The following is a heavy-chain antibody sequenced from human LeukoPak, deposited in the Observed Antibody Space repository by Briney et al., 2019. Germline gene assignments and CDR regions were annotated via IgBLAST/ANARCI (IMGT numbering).Heavy chain of an antibody. Sequence: GGSLRLSCAASGFTFSSYGKHWVRQAPGKGLEWVAFIRYDGSNKYYADSVKGRFTISRDNSKNTLYLQMNSLRAEDTAVYYCAKPDSNNDFWSGYFIHAFDIWGQGTMVTVSS. J-gene: IGHJ3*02. D-gene: IGHD3-3*01. CDR2: IRYDGSNK. CDR3: AKPDSNNDFWSGYFIHAFDI. CDR1: GFTFSSYG. V-gene: IGHV3-30*02.